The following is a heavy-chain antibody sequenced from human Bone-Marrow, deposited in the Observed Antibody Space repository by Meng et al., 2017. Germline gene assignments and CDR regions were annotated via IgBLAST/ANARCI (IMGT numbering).Heavy chain of an antibody. J-gene: IGHJ4*02. D-gene: IGHD6-25*01. Sequence: GGEGERPGASVKVSCKASGYNFPDYYIHWVRRAPGQGLEWMGRINPKSGDTHYAQKFQARVTMTGDTSISTAYMELSGLRSDDTAMYYCARDEDISAAGKLFGDYWGQGTLVTVSS. CDR1: GYNFPDYY. CDR3: ARDEDISAAGKLFGDY. CDR2: INPKSGDT. V-gene: IGHV1-2*06.